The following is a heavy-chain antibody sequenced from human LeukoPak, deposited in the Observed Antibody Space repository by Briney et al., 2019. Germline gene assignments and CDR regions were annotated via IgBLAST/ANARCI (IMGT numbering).Heavy chain of an antibody. J-gene: IGHJ4*02. CDR2: ISGDGGST. CDR1: GFTFSSYS. Sequence: PGGSLRLSCAASGFTFSSYSMNWVRQAPGKGLEWVSAISGDGGSTYYAVSVKGRFTISRDNSKNTLYLQMNGLRAEDTAVYYCTLGSLYSSSWYGDYWGQGTLVTASS. V-gene: IGHV3-23*01. D-gene: IGHD6-13*01. CDR3: TLGSLYSSSWYGDY.